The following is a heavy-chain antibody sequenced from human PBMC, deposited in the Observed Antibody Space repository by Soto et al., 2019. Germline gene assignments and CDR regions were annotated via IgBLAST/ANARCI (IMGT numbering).Heavy chain of an antibody. CDR2: MNPNSGNT. Sequence: QVQLVQSGAEVKKPGASVKVSCKASGYTFTSYDINWVRQATGQGLEWMGWMNPNSGNTGYAQKFQGRVTMTRATSIGTAYIELSILRSEDTALYYCARGRSGRSSAENDYWGQGTMVTVSS. V-gene: IGHV1-8*01. J-gene: IGHJ4*02. CDR1: GYTFTSYD. D-gene: IGHD2-15*01. CDR3: ARGRSGRSSAENDY.